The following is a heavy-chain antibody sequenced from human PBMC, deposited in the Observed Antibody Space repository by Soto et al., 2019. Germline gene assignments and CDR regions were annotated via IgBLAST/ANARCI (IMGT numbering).Heavy chain of an antibody. CDR3: ARDRRSIVLVPAARYYYYGMDV. V-gene: IGHV1-69*12. Sequence: QVQLVQSGAEVKKPGSSVKVSCKASGGTFSSYAISWVRQAPGQGLEWMGGIIPIFGTANYAQKFQGRVTITADESTSTAYMELSSLRSEDTAVYYCARDRRSIVLVPAARYYYYGMDVWGQGTTVTVSS. CDR1: GGTFSSYA. J-gene: IGHJ6*02. CDR2: IIPIFGTA. D-gene: IGHD2-2*01.